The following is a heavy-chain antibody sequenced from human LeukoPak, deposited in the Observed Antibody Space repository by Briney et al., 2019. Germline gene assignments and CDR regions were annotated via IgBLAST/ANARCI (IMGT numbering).Heavy chain of an antibody. CDR2: ISGSGGST. Sequence: GGSLRLSCAASGFTFSSYAMSWVRQAPGKGLEWVSAISGSGGSTYYADSVKGRFTISRDNSKNTLYLQMNSLRAEDTAVYYCAKATYYDFWSGYSGGDRCFDYWGQGTLVTVSS. CDR1: GFTFSSYA. V-gene: IGHV3-23*01. D-gene: IGHD3-3*01. CDR3: AKATYYDFWSGYSGGDRCFDY. J-gene: IGHJ4*02.